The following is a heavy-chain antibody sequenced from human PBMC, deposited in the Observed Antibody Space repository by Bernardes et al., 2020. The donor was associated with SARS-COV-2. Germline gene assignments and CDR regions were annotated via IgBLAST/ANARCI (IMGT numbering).Heavy chain of an antibody. CDR2: INSDGSST. V-gene: IGHV3-74*01. D-gene: IGHD1-1*01. J-gene: IGHJ4*02. Sequence: GSLRLSCAAAGFTFSSYWMHWVRQAPGKGLVWVSRINSDGSSTSYADSVKGRFTISRDNAKNTLYLQMNSLRAEDTAVYYCARDPRAYDRNDPVHWGPGTLVTVSS. CDR3: ARDPRAYDRNDPVH. CDR1: GFTFSSYW.